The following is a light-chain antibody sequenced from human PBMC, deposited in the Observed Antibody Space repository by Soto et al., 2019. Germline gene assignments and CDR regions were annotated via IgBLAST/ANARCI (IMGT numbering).Light chain of an antibody. Sequence: DIQMTQSPSTLSASVGDRVTITCRASQSISSWLAWYQQKPGKAPKLLIYKASSLESGVPSRFSGSGSGTEFTLTISSLQPDDFATYYCHAPGTSGQGTKVEIK. J-gene: IGKJ1*01. CDR1: QSISSW. CDR3: HAPGT. CDR2: KAS. V-gene: IGKV1-5*03.